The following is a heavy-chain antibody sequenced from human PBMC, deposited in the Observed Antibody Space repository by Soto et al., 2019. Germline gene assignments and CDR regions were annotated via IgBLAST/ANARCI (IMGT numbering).Heavy chain of an antibody. CDR2: IYHGDST. CDR3: AREIPRWFDY. D-gene: IGHD4-17*01. V-gene: IGHV3-66*01. CDR1: GFTVSSNY. Sequence: GGSLRLSCAASGFTVSSNYMSWVRQAPGKGLEWVAVIYHGDSTHYADSVKGRFTISRDNSKNTLYLQMNSLRAEDTAVYYCAREIPRWFDYWGQGTLVTVSS. J-gene: IGHJ4*02.